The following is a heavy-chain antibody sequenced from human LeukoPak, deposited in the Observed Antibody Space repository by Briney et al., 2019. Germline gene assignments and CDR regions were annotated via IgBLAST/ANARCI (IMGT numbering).Heavy chain of an antibody. CDR1: GFTFSNYA. Sequence: PGGSLRLSCVASGFTFSNYAMTWVRQAPGKGLEWVSGIIGSGGSTDYADSVKGRFTISRDNSKNTLYLQMNSLRAEDTAVYYCAKDRRSMAIWGQGTMVTVSS. V-gene: IGHV3-23*01. CDR2: IIGSGGST. CDR3: AKDRRSMAI. D-gene: IGHD2-2*01. J-gene: IGHJ3*02.